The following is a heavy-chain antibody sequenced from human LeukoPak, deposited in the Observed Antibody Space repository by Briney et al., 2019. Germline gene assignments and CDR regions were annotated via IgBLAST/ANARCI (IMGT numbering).Heavy chain of an antibody. CDR2: ISSSGSTI. CDR3: AAGVPAAITSFDY. J-gene: IGHJ4*02. D-gene: IGHD2-2*02. V-gene: IGHV3-11*01. CDR1: GFTFSDYY. Sequence: GGSLRLSCAASGFTFSDYYMSWIRQAPGKGLEWVSYISSSGSTIYYADSVKGRFTISRDNAKNSLYLQMNSLRAEDTAVYYCAAGVPAAITSFDYWGQGTLVTASS.